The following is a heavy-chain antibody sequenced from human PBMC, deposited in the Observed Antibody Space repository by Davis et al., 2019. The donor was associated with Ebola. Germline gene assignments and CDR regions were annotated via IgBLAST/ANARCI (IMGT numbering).Heavy chain of an antibody. CDR3: ASLRRTITGMDDGFDI. CDR2: IYTGDYDT. CDR1: GNSYTSYW. J-gene: IGHJ3*02. D-gene: IGHD1-20*01. V-gene: IGHV5-51*01. Sequence: GESLKISCEGSGNSYTSYWIGWVRQKPGKGLEWMGIIYTGDYDTRYSPSFRGQVTISADKSITTAYLKWSSLKASDTAMYYCASLRRTITGMDDGFDIWGQGTKVTVSS.